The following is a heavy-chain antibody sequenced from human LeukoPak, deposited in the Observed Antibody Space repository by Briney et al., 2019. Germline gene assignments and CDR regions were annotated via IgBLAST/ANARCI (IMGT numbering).Heavy chain of an antibody. V-gene: IGHV1-69*01. CDR1: GGTFSSYA. Sequence: SVKLSCKASGGTFSSYAISWVRQAPGQGLEWMGGIIPIFGTANNAQTFQGRVTITADESTSTAYMELSSLRSEDTAVYYCAAVVVVAANPYFDYWGQGTLVTVSS. J-gene: IGHJ4*02. CDR3: AAVVVVAANPYFDY. D-gene: IGHD2-15*01. CDR2: IIPIFGTA.